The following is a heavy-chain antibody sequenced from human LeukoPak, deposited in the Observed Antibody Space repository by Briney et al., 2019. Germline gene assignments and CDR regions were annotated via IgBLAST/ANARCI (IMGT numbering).Heavy chain of an antibody. V-gene: IGHV5-51*01. CDR3: ARGQQLPGIAVAGTAIDY. CDR2: IYPGDSDT. D-gene: IGHD6-19*01. CDR1: GYSFTSYW. Sequence: GESLKISCKGSGYSFTSYWIGWVRQMPGKGLEWMGIIYPGDSDTRYSPSFQGQVTISDDKSISTAYLQWSSLKASDTAMYYCARGQQLPGIAVAGTAIDYWGQGTLVTVSS. J-gene: IGHJ4*02.